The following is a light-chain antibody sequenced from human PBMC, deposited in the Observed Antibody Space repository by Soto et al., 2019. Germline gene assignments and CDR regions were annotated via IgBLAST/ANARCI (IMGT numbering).Light chain of an antibody. V-gene: IGKV3-11*01. CDR1: QSVSSS. CDR2: DAS. CDR3: QQRSNWPPSIT. Sequence: EIVMTQSPATLSMSPGERATLSCRASQSVSSSLAWYQQNPGQAPRLLIYDASDRAPGIPARFSGSGSATDFTLTINNLEPEDFAVYYCQQRSNWPPSITFGQGTRLEIK. J-gene: IGKJ5*01.